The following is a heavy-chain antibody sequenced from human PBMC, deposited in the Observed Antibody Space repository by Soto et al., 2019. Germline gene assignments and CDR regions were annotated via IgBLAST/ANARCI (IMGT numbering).Heavy chain of an antibody. CDR3: AHRGPREVTTRLGFDY. V-gene: IGHV2-5*02. D-gene: IGHD4-17*01. Sequence: QITLKESGPTLVKPTQTLTLTCTFSGFSLSTSGVGVGWIRQPPGKALEWLALIYWDDDKRYSPSLKSRLTITKDTSKNQVVLTMTNMDPVDTATYYCAHRGPREVTTRLGFDYWGQGTLVTVSS. CDR1: GFSLSTSGVG. J-gene: IGHJ4*02. CDR2: IYWDDDK.